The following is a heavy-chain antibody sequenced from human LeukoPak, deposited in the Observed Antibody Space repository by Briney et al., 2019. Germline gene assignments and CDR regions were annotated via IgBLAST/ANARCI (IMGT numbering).Heavy chain of an antibody. D-gene: IGHD2/OR15-2a*01. J-gene: IGHJ6*02. CDR1: GGSISTYY. CDR2: IYYSGSI. V-gene: IGHV4-59*08. Sequence: SETLSLTCTVSGGSISTYYWSWIRQPPGKGLEWIGYIYYSGSINYSPSLKNRVTISVDTSKNQFSLKLSSVTAADTAVYYCARRLRAFGYYYYGMDVWGQGTTVTVSS. CDR3: ARRLRAFGYYYYGMDV.